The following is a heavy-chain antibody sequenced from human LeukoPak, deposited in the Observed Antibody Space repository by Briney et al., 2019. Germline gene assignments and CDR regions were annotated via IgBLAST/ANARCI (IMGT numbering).Heavy chain of an antibody. D-gene: IGHD1-7*01. Sequence: QPGGSLRLSCGPPGFTLASYAMCSVRQAPGEGGGWVSTYGTIADRTYYADSVRGRFTISRDNSKNTLYLQVNSLRVEDTAIYYCAKRGVRELHYFDSWGQGTLVTVSS. CDR3: AKRGVRELHYFDS. CDR1: GFTLASYA. J-gene: IGHJ4*02. CDR2: YGTIADRT. V-gene: IGHV3-23*01.